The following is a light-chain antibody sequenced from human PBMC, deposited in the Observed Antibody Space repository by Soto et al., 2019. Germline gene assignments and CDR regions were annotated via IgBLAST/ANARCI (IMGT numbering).Light chain of an antibody. Sequence: DIQMTQSPSTLSASVGDRVTITCRASQSTSTWLAWYQQRPGKTPKLLISEAYKLESGVPSRFSGSGSGTEFPLTISSLQPDDFATYYCQQYITYPYAFGQGTKVEIK. J-gene: IGKJ1*01. CDR2: EAY. V-gene: IGKV1-5*03. CDR3: QQYITYPYA. CDR1: QSTSTW.